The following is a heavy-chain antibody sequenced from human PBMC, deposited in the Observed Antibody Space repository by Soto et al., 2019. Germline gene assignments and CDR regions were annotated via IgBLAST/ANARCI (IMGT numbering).Heavy chain of an antibody. CDR3: AKYVAVAGTALYGMDV. D-gene: IGHD6-19*01. CDR1: GFSFSSYA. J-gene: IGHJ6*02. CDR2: ISNSGGTT. V-gene: IGHV3-23*01. Sequence: EVQLLESGGGLVQPGGSLRLSCAASGFSFSSYAMSWARQAPGKGLEWVSAISNSGGTTFYADSVKGRFTISRDNFENTVFLQMSSLRAEDTAVYYCAKYVAVAGTALYGMDVWGQGTTVTVSS.